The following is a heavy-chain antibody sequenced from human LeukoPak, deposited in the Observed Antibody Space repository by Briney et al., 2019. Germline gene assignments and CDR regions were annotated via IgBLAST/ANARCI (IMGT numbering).Heavy chain of an antibody. Sequence: SETLSLTCTVSGGSISSYYWSWIRQPPGKGLEWIGYIYYSGSTNYNPSLKSRVTISVDTSKNQFSLKLSPVTAADTAVYYCAREIAVAGLNAFDIWGQGTMVTVSS. D-gene: IGHD6-19*01. CDR2: IYYSGST. V-gene: IGHV4-59*01. J-gene: IGHJ3*02. CDR3: AREIAVAGLNAFDI. CDR1: GGSISSYY.